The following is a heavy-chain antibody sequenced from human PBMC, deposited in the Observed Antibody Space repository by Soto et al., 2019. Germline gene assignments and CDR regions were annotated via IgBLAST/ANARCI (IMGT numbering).Heavy chain of an antibody. CDR1: GGSISSSRYY. J-gene: IGHJ4*02. Sequence: ETLSLTCTVSGGSISSSRYYWGWIRQPPGKGLEWIGSIYYXXXXXXXPSLKSRVTISVDTSKNQFSLKLSSVTAADTAVYYCARHLDSSGWSNFIDYWGQGTLVTVSS. D-gene: IGHD6-19*01. CDR3: ARHLDSSGWSNFIDY. CDR2: IYYXXXX. V-gene: IGHV4-39*01.